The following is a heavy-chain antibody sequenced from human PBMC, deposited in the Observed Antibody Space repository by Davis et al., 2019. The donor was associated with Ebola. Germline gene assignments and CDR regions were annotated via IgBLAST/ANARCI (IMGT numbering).Heavy chain of an antibody. CDR2: IKQDGGEK. CDR1: GFIFSNYW. CDR3: AKSGGSYETNGYFDY. V-gene: IGHV3-7*03. J-gene: IGHJ4*02. Sequence: GGSLRLSCAASGFIFSNYWMSWVRQAPGKGPEWMAIIKQDGGEKYYVDSVKGRFTISRDNAKNSLYLQMNGLRAEDTATYYCAKSGGSYETNGYFDYWGQGTLVTVSS. D-gene: IGHD3-22*01.